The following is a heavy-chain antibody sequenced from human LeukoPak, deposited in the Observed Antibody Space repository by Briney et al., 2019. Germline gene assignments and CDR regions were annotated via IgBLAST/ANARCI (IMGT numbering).Heavy chain of an antibody. V-gene: IGHV3-30*04. D-gene: IGHD2-2*01. CDR2: ISYDGSNK. Sequence: GRSLRLSCAASGFTFSSYAMHWVRQAPGKGLEWVAVISYDGSNKYYADSVKGRFTISRDNSKNTLYLQMNSLRAEDTAVYYCAREGARAVVVPAAVFDYWGQGTLVTVSS. CDR3: AREGARAVVVPAAVFDY. J-gene: IGHJ4*02. CDR1: GFTFSSYA.